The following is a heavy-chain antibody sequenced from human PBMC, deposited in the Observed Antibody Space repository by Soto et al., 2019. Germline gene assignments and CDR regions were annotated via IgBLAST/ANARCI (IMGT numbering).Heavy chain of an antibody. CDR2: MNPDTGTT. Sequence: QVQLVQSGAEVEKPGASVKVSCKASGYTFTTYDFNWVRQAPGHGLEWMGWMNPDTGTTGYAQKFEGRVTMTRDTAISTAFMALSGLTAEYTAVYYCARALGYSSTSRLDLWGQGTLVTVSS. CDR3: ARALGYSSTSRLDL. V-gene: IGHV1-8*01. CDR1: GYTFTTYD. D-gene: IGHD6-19*01. J-gene: IGHJ4*02.